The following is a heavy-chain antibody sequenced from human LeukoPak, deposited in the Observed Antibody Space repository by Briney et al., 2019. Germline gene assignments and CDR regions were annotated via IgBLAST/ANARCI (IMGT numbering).Heavy chain of an antibody. V-gene: IGHV1-18*01. Sequence: ASVKVSCKASGYIFTSYGISWVRQAPGQGLQWMGRISPYNGNTNYAEKFQGRVSMATDTSTTTAYMELGSLISDDTAVYYCARAGGYSGSYYWFDPWGQGTLVTVSS. J-gene: IGHJ5*02. CDR2: ISPYNGNT. D-gene: IGHD1-26*01. CDR1: GYIFTSYG. CDR3: ARAGGYSGSYYWFDP.